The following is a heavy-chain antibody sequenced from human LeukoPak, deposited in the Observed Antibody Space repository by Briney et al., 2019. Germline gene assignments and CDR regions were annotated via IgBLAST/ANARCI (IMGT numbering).Heavy chain of an antibody. V-gene: IGHV3-23*01. D-gene: IGHD3-22*01. CDR1: GFTFSSYA. CDR2: ISGSGGST. Sequence: GGSLRLSCAASGFTFSSYAMSWVRQAPGKGLEWVSAISGSGGSTYYADSVKGRFTISRDNSKNTLYLRMNSLRAEDTAVYYCAKDRYQNYYDSSGYYSGHWGQGTLVTVSS. CDR3: AKDRYQNYYDSSGYYSGH. J-gene: IGHJ4*02.